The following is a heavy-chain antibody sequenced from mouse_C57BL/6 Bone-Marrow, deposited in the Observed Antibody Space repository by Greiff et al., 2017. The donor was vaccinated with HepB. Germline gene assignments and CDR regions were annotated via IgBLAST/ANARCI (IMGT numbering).Heavy chain of an antibody. J-gene: IGHJ2*01. CDR2: IDPSDSYT. CDR3: AREDPYYGSSFDY. Sequence: QVQLQQPGAELVRPGTSVKLSCKASGYTFTSYWMHWVKQRPGQGLEWIGVIDPSDSYTNYNQKFKGKATLTVDTSSSTAYMQLSSLTSEASAVYYCAREDPYYGSSFDYWGQGTTLTVSS. D-gene: IGHD1-1*01. V-gene: IGHV1-59*01. CDR1: GYTFTSYW.